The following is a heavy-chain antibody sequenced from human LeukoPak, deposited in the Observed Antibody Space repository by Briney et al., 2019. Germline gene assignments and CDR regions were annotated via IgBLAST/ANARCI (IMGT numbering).Heavy chain of an antibody. J-gene: IGHJ4*02. Sequence: ASVKVSCKASGYTFTSYSINWVRQAPGQGLEWMGWISTYNGNTNYAQKLQGRVTMTTGTSTSTAYMELRSLRPDDTAVYYCAKDRWRDGSSSFDNWGQGTLVTVSS. V-gene: IGHV1-18*01. CDR2: ISTYNGNT. D-gene: IGHD6-6*01. CDR1: GYTFTSYS. CDR3: AKDRWRDGSSSFDN.